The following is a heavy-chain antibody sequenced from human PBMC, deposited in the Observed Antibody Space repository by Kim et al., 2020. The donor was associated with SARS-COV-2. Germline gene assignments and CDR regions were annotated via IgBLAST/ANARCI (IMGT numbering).Heavy chain of an antibody. CDR3: ARGSSYCGGDCYDY. Sequence: SETLSLTCTVSGGSLSSYYWSWIRQPPGKGLEWIGYIYYSGSTKYNPSLKSRVTISVDTSKNQFSLKLSSVTVADTAVYYCARGSSYCGGDCYDYWGQGTLVTVSS. CDR1: GGSLSSYY. J-gene: IGHJ4*02. V-gene: IGHV4-59*01. CDR2: IYYSGST. D-gene: IGHD2-21*01.